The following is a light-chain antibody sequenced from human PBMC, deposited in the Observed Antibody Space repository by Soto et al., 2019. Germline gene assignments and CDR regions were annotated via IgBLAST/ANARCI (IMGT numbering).Light chain of an antibody. J-gene: IGKJ1*01. Sequence: DIQMTQSPSTLSASVGDGVTITCRASQSISNRLAWYQQKPGEAPKYLIYDASTLDSGAPSRFSGSGSGTEFTLSISSLQPDDFATYYCQQYNSYPWMFGQGTKVEI. CDR3: QQYNSYPWM. CDR2: DAS. CDR1: QSISNR. V-gene: IGKV1-5*01.